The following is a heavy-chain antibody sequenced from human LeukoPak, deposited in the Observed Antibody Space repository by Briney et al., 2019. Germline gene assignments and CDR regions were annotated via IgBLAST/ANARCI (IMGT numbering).Heavy chain of an antibody. J-gene: IGHJ6*03. CDR1: GFTFSNAW. Sequence: GGSLRLSCAASGFTFSNAWMSWVRQAPGKGLEWVGRIKSKTDGGTTDYAAPVKGRFTISRDDSKNTLYLQMNSLKTEDTAVYYCTTDLCSSTSCLYNYHYYYTDVWGKGTTVTVSS. CDR3: TTDLCSSTSCLYNYHYYYTDV. V-gene: IGHV3-15*01. CDR2: IKSKTDGGTT. D-gene: IGHD2-2*01.